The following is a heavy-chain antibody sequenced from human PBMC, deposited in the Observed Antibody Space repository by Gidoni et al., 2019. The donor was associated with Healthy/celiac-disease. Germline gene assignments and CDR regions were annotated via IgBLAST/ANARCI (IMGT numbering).Heavy chain of an antibody. CDR2: ISWDGGSK. V-gene: IGHV3-43*01. CDR1: GFPFDDYT. Sequence: EVQLVESGGVVVQLGGSLSLSCAASGFPFDDYTMHWVRQSPGKGLELVSLISWDGGSKYYADAVKGRFTISRDNSKNSLYLQMNSLRTEDTALYYCAKDISGSLDYWGQGTLVTVSS. J-gene: IGHJ4*02. D-gene: IGHD3-22*01. CDR3: AKDISGSLDY.